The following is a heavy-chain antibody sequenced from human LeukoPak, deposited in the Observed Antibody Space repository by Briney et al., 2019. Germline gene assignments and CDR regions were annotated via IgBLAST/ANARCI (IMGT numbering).Heavy chain of an antibody. CDR3: ARGARGVTMVRGVITPVWYFDY. J-gene: IGHJ4*02. CDR1: GFTFSSYW. D-gene: IGHD3-10*01. CDR2: IKQDGSEK. V-gene: IGHV3-7*03. Sequence: PGGSLRLSCAASGFTFSSYWMSWVRQAPGKGPEWVANIKQDGSEKYYVDSVKGRFTISRDNAKNSLYLQMNSLRAEDTAVYYCARGARGVTMVRGVITPVWYFDYGGQGTLVTVSS.